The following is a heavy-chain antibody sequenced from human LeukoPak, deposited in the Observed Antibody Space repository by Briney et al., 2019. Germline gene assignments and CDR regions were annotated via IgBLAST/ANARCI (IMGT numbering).Heavy chain of an antibody. CDR2: INQDGSES. Sequence: GGALRLSCAASGFTFSGFSMSWVRQSPTKGLEWVANINQDGSESYYVASVKGRFTISRDNAKNSLSLQMNNLRVEDTAVYYCARAGSHWHYVYWGQGTVVTVSS. V-gene: IGHV3-7*01. J-gene: IGHJ4*02. CDR1: GFTFSGFS. D-gene: IGHD3-10*01. CDR3: ARAGSHWHYVY.